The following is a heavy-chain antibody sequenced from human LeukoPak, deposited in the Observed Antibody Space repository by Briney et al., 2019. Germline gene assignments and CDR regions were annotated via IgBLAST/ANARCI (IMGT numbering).Heavy chain of an antibody. CDR1: GVSINTYY. CDR2: IHYSGGI. Sequence: SETLSLTCSVSGVSINTYYWSWIRQPPGKGLEWIGYIHYSGGIKYNPSLKSRVTTSVDTSTNQFSLKLTSVTAADTAVYYCARGTVTTYYFDYWGQGSLVTVSS. J-gene: IGHJ4*02. V-gene: IGHV4-59*01. D-gene: IGHD4-17*01. CDR3: ARGTVTTYYFDY.